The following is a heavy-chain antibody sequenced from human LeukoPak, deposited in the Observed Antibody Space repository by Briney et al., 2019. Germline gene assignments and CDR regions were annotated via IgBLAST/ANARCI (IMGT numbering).Heavy chain of an antibody. J-gene: IGHJ4*02. Sequence: GGSLRLSCEASGFTFGTYWMHWIRQAPGGGLMWVSRINTDGSSRMYADSVKGRVTISRDNAKNTLYLQMDSLSAEDTAMYYCAREHHDILSRVGFDYWGQGTPVSVSS. D-gene: IGHD3-9*01. V-gene: IGHV3-74*03. CDR3: AREHHDILSRVGFDY. CDR2: INTDGSSR. CDR1: GFTFGTYW.